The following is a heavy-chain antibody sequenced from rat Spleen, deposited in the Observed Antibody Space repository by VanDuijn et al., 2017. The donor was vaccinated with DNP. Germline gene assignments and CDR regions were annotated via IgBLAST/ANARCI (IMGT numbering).Heavy chain of an antibody. CDR1: GFTFSDYA. V-gene: IGHV5-22*01. CDR3: ARYGYNYGWFAY. CDR2: ISYEGSST. D-gene: IGHD1-4*01. J-gene: IGHJ3*01. Sequence: EVQLAESGGGLVQPGRSMKLSCAAPGFTFSDYAMAWVRQAPKKGLEWVASISYEGSSTYYGDSVKGRFTISRDNAKSTLYLQMNSLRSEDTATYYCARYGYNYGWFAYWGQGTLVTVSS.